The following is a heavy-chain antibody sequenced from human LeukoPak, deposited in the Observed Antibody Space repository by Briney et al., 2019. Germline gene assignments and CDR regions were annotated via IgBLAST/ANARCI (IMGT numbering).Heavy chain of an antibody. CDR1: GFTFSNYW. D-gene: IGHD6-13*01. CDR3: ARGAIAAAGQDY. J-gene: IGHJ4*02. CDR2: IKFDGSDK. Sequence: GGSLRLSCAASGFTFSNYWMSWVRQAPGKGLEWVANIKFDGSDKFYVDSVKGRFTISRDNAKNTLYLQMNSLRAEDTAVYYCARGAIAAAGQDYWGQGTLVTVSS. V-gene: IGHV3-7*01.